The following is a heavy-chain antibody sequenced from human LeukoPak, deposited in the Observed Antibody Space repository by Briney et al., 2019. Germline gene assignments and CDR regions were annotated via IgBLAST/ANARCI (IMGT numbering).Heavy chain of an antibody. Sequence: SETLSLTCTVSGGSISNSNHYWGCIRQPPGKGLEWIGSIYYSGSTYYSPSLQSRVTISVDTSKNQFSLKLSSVAAADTAVYYCVSSIFGVAKPFDFWGQGTLVTVSS. J-gene: IGHJ4*02. CDR2: IYYSGST. D-gene: IGHD3-3*01. CDR3: VSSIFGVAKPFDF. V-gene: IGHV4-39*01. CDR1: GGSISNSNHY.